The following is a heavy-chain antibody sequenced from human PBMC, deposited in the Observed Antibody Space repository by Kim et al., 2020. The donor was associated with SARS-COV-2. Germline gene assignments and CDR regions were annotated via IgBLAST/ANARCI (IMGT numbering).Heavy chain of an antibody. D-gene: IGHD3-16*01. CDR2: ISWNSGTI. CDR1: GFIFDDYA. CDR3: AKDLPEGDLPPEGPPGSGFDP. J-gene: IGHJ5*02. Sequence: GGSLRLSCAASGFIFDDYAMHWVRQAPGKGLEWVAGISWNSGTIGYADSVKGRFTISRDNAKESLYLQMNSLRAEDTALYYCAKDLPEGDLPPEGPPGSGFDPWGQGTLVTVSS. V-gene: IGHV3-9*01.